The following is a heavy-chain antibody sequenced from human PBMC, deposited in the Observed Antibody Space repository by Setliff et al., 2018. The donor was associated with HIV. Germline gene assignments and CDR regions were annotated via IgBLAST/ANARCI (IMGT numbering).Heavy chain of an antibody. J-gene: IGHJ4*02. CDR1: GGSITSGDYH. Sequence: SETLSLTCTVSGGSITSGDYHWSWIRQPPGKGLEWIGYIYYTGSTYYNPSLKSRLTISIDTSKNQFSLKLRSVTAADTAVYFCVRGPQWLVQKGRVYYFDYWGQGTLVTVSS. V-gene: IGHV4-30-4*08. CDR2: IYYTGST. D-gene: IGHD6-19*01. CDR3: VRGPQWLVQKGRVYYFDY.